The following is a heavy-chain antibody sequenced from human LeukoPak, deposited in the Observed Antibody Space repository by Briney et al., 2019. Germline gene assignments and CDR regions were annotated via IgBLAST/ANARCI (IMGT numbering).Heavy chain of an antibody. Sequence: GGSLRLSCAASGVTFSSFGMHWARQAPGKGLEWLAIISYDGNNKYYADSVKGRFTISRDNSKNTVYLQMNSLRAEDTAVYYCAKDRYYYGSGTYPLDYWGQGTLVTVSS. V-gene: IGHV3-30*18. CDR3: AKDRYYYGSGTYPLDY. CDR1: GVTFSSFG. D-gene: IGHD3-10*01. J-gene: IGHJ4*02. CDR2: ISYDGNNK.